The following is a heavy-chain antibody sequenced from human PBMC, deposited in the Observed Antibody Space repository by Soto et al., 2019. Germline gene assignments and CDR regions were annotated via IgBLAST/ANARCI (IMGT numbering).Heavy chain of an antibody. CDR1: GYTFTSYD. Sequence: QVQLVQSGAEMKKPGASVKVSCKASGYTFTSYDINWVRQATGQGHEWMGWMNPNSGNTGYAEKLQGRVTMTRNTSISTAYMALRGLRSEDTAVYYCAREKSYGMAVWGQGATVTVPS. V-gene: IGHV1-8*01. CDR3: AREKSYGMAV. J-gene: IGHJ6*02. CDR2: MNPNSGNT.